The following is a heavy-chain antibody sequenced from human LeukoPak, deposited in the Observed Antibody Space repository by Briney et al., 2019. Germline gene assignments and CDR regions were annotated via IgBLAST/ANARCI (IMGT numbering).Heavy chain of an antibody. D-gene: IGHD5-12*01. J-gene: IGHJ4*02. Sequence: GGSLRLSCAASGFTFSSSSMTWVRQSPGKALKWCSSISSSSSYIYYADSVTGRFTISRDHAKNSLYLQMNSLRAEDTAGYYCAKDGAWLRFDDCGQGILVSVSS. CDR3: AKDGAWLRFDD. CDR2: ISSSSSYI. CDR1: GFTFSSSS. V-gene: IGHV3-21*04.